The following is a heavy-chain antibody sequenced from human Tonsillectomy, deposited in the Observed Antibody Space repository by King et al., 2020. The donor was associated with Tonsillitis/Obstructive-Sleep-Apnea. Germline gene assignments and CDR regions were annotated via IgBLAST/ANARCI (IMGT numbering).Heavy chain of an antibody. Sequence: QLQESGPGLVKPSETLSLTCTVSGGSISSSSYYWGWIRQPPGKGLEWIGSIYYSGSTYYNPSLKSRVTISVDTSKNQFSLKLSSVTAADTAEYYCASQYYDFWSGYYTDYYYYYMDVWGKGTTVTVSS. J-gene: IGHJ6*03. CDR1: GGSISSSSYY. CDR3: ASQYYDFWSGYYTDYYYYYMDV. D-gene: IGHD3-3*01. CDR2: IYYSGST. V-gene: IGHV4-39*01.